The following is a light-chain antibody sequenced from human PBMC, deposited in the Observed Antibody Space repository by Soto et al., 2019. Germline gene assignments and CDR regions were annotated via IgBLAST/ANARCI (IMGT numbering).Light chain of an antibody. Sequence: DIQMTQSPSSLSASVGDRVTITCRASQSISSFLNWYQQKPGKAPKLLIYAASSLQSGVPSRFSGSGSGTDFTLTISSLQPEDFATYHCQQSYSTPWTFGQGTKVEIK. J-gene: IGKJ1*01. CDR2: AAS. CDR1: QSISSF. CDR3: QQSYSTPWT. V-gene: IGKV1-39*01.